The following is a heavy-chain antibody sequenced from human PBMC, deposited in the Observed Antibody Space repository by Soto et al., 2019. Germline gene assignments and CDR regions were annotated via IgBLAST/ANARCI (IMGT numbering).Heavy chain of an antibody. D-gene: IGHD6-19*01. Sequence: GGSLRLSCAASGFTFGTYAMNWVRQAPGKGLEWVSSTPGSGGSAYYADSVRGRFTISRDNSKNTVYLQLDSLRPEDSAIYYCAKGGSSGWSYFDFWGQGTQVTVSS. CDR2: TPGSGGSA. V-gene: IGHV3-23*01. CDR1: GFTFGTYA. J-gene: IGHJ4*02. CDR3: AKGGSSGWSYFDF.